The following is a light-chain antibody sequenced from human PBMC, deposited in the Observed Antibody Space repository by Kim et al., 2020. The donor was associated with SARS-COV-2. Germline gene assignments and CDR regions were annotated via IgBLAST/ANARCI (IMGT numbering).Light chain of an antibody. J-gene: IGKJ3*01. CDR1: QDISDH. CDR2: DAS. CDR3: QQYDDHKFI. Sequence: DIQLTQSPSSLSASVGDRVTITCQASQDISDHLNWYQQRPGRAPHLLIYDASNLQSGVPSRFSGSGSGTDFTFTIVSLQPEDIATYYCQQYDDHKFIFGPGTKVDIK. V-gene: IGKV1-33*01.